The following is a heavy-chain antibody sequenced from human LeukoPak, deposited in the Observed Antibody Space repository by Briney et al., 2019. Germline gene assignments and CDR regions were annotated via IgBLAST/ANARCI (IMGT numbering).Heavy chain of an antibody. Sequence: SVKVSCKASGGTFSSYAISWVRQAPGQGLEWMGGIIPIFGTANYAQKFQGRVTITADKSTSTAYMELSSLRSEDTAVYYCARGRDDYRDNDAFDIWGQGTMVTVSS. V-gene: IGHV1-69*06. CDR2: IIPIFGTA. J-gene: IGHJ3*02. CDR1: GGTFSSYA. CDR3: ARGRDDYRDNDAFDI. D-gene: IGHD4-11*01.